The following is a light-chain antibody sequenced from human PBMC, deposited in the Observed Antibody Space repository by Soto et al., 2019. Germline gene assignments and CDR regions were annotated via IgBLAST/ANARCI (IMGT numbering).Light chain of an antibody. V-gene: IGKV3-11*01. Sequence: EIVLTQSPATLSLSPGERATLSCGASQSVGTYLAWYQQKPGQAPRLLIYDASIRATGIPARFSGSGSGTDFTLTISSLEPEDFAVYYCQQRSNWPHSITFGQGTRLEIK. J-gene: IGKJ5*01. CDR2: DAS. CDR3: QQRSNWPHSIT. CDR1: QSVGTY.